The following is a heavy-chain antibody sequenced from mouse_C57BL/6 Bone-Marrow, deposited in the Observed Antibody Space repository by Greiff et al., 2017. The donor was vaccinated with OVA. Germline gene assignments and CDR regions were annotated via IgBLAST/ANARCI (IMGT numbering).Heavy chain of an antibody. CDR2: ISDGGSYT. CDR1: GFTFSSYA. Sequence: EVMLVESGGGLVKPGGSLKLSCAASGFTFSSYAMSWVRQTPEKRLEWVATISDGGSYTYYPDNVKGRFTISRDNAKNNLYLQMSHLKSEDTAMDYGARDRGYYGSSPFAYWGQGTLVTVSA. D-gene: IGHD1-1*01. CDR3: ARDRGYYGSSPFAY. V-gene: IGHV5-4*01. J-gene: IGHJ3*01.